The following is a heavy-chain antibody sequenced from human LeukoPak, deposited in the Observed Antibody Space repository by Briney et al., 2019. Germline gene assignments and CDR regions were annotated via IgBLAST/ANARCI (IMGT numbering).Heavy chain of an antibody. Sequence: SETLSLTCTVSGASIISDTYYWGWIRQPPGKGLEWIGSIYYSGSTYYSPSLKSRVTISVDTSKKQFSLKLSSVTAADTAVYYCARHSGPYWYFDYWGQGTLVTVSS. D-gene: IGHD2-8*02. CDR1: GASIISDTYY. V-gene: IGHV4-39*01. CDR3: ARHSGPYWYFDY. CDR2: IYYSGST. J-gene: IGHJ4*02.